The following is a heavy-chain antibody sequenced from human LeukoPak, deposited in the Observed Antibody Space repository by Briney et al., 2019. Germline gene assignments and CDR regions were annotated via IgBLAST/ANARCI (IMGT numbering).Heavy chain of an antibody. CDR2: LYYSGNT. Sequence: SETLSLTCTVSGGSLSSYYWSWIRQPPGQGVEWSGYLYYSGNTNYNPSLKSRVTISIDTSKNQFSLKLSSVTAADTAVYYCARRRCSGGACYPYFFDYWGQGTLVTVSS. D-gene: IGHD2-15*01. J-gene: IGHJ4*02. V-gene: IGHV4-59*08. CDR3: ARRRCSGGACYPYFFDY. CDR1: GGSLSSYY.